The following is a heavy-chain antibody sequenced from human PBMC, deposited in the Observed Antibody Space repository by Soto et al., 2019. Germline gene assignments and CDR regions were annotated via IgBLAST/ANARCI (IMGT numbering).Heavy chain of an antibody. J-gene: IGHJ5*02. CDR2: IYYSGST. V-gene: IGHV4-30-4*01. CDR1: GGSISSGDYY. Sequence: SETLSLTCTVSGGSISSGDYYWSWIRQPPGKGLEWIGYIYYSGSTYYNPSLKSRVTISVDTSKNQFSLKLSSVTAADTAVYYCARESMVVATGTDWFDPWGQGTLVTVS. D-gene: IGHD2-15*01. CDR3: ARESMVVATGTDWFDP.